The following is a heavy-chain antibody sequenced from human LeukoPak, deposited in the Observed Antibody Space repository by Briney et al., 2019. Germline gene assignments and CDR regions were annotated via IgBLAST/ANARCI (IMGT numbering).Heavy chain of an antibody. CDR3: AREGYGDYHI. CDR2: INQDGSEK. V-gene: IGHV3-7*01. D-gene: IGHD4-17*01. J-gene: IGHJ3*02. CDR1: GLPYRNHW. Sequence: GGSLRLSCAVSGLPYRNHWMTWVRQAPGKGLERVANINQDGSEKYYVDSVKGRFSISRDNAKSSLYLQMNSLRVEDTAMYFCAREGYGDYHIWGQGTIVTVSS.